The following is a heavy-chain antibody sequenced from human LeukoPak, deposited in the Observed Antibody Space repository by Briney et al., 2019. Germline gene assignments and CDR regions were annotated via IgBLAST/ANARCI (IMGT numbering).Heavy chain of an antibody. Sequence: KPSETLSLTCTVSGYSISSGYYWGWIRQPPGKGLEWIGSIYHSGSTYYNPSLKSRVTISVDTSKNQFSLKLSSVTAADTAVYYCARGVTAMAFAFDIWGQGTMVTVSS. CDR3: ARGVTAMAFAFDI. CDR1: GYSISSGYY. CDR2: IYHSGST. V-gene: IGHV4-38-2*02. J-gene: IGHJ3*02. D-gene: IGHD5-18*01.